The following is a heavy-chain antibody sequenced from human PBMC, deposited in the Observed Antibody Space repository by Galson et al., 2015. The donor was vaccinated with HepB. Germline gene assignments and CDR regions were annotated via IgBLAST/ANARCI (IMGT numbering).Heavy chain of an antibody. CDR2: IKQDGSEK. CDR3: ARDVNDYIWGSYRLYYMDV. D-gene: IGHD3-16*02. CDR1: GFTFSSHW. Sequence: SLRLSCAASGFTFSSHWMSWVRQAPGKGPEWVANIKQDGSEKYYVDSVKGRFTISRDNAKNSLDLQMNSLRAEDTAVYYCARDVNDYIWGSYRLYYMDVWGKGTTVIVSS. V-gene: IGHV3-7*01. J-gene: IGHJ6*03.